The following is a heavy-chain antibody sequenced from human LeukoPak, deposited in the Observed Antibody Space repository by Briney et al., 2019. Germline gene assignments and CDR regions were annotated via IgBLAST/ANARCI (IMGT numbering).Heavy chain of an antibody. D-gene: IGHD4-17*01. CDR3: ARDTDYGRPLYYFDY. CDR1: GFTFSSYS. V-gene: IGHV3-48*01. Sequence: PGGSLRLSCAASGFTFSSYSMNWVRQAPGKGLEWVSYISSSSSTIYYADSVKGRFTISRDNAKNSLYLQMNSLRAEDTAVYYCARDTDYGRPLYYFDYWGQGTLVTVSS. CDR2: ISSSSSTI. J-gene: IGHJ4*02.